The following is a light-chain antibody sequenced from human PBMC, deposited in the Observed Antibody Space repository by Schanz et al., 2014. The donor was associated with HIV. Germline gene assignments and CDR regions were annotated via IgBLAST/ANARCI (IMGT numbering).Light chain of an antibody. V-gene: IGKV1-27*01. CDR1: QGISNY. J-gene: IGKJ2*01. CDR3: HQYGSSPPYT. CDR2: AAS. Sequence: DIKMTQSPSSLSASVGDRVTISCRASQGISNYLAWYQQKPGKVPKLLIYAASTLQSGVPSRFSGSGSGTDFTLTITSLQPEDFATYYCHQYGSSPPYTFGQGTKLEIK.